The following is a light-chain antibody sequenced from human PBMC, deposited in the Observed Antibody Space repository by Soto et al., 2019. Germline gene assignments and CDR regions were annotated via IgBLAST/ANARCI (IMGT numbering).Light chain of an antibody. J-gene: IGLJ3*02. V-gene: IGLV2-14*01. CDR2: EVS. CDR1: SGDIGGYDY. CDR3: SSYTSSSTLHWV. Sequence: QSVLTQPPSASGSPGQSVTISCTGTSGDIGGYDYVSWYQQHPGKAPKLMIYEVSNRPSGVSNRFSGSKSGNTASLTISGLQAEDEAEYYCSSYTSSSTLHWVFGGGTKLTVL.